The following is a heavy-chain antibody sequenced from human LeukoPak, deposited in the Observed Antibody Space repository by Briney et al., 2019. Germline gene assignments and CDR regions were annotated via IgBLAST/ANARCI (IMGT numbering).Heavy chain of an antibody. CDR2: TNQDGSEK. CDR1: GFILSNYW. CDR3: VRGGATGNF. V-gene: IGHV3-7*04. Sequence: PGGSLRLSCAASGFILSNYWMGWVRRAPGKGLEWVANTNQDGSEKHYVDFLKGRFTISRDNAKNSLCLQMNSLRDEDTAVYYCVRGGATGNFWGQGTLVTVSS. D-gene: IGHD1-26*01. J-gene: IGHJ4*02.